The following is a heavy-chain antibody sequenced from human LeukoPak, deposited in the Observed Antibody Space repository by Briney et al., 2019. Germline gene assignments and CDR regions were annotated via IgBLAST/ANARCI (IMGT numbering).Heavy chain of an antibody. CDR2: IYTSGST. V-gene: IGHV4-4*09. D-gene: IGHD3-3*01. Sequence: SETLSLTCTVSGGSISSYYWSWIRQPPGKGLEWIGYIYTSGSTNYNPSLKSRVTISVDTSKNQFSLNLSSVTAADTAVYYCASTHYDFWSVKVWGKGTTVTVSS. CDR3: ASTHYDFWSVKV. CDR1: GGSISSYY. J-gene: IGHJ6*04.